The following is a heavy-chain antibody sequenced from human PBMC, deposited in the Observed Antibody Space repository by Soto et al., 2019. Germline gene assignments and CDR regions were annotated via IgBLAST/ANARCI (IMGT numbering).Heavy chain of an antibody. V-gene: IGHV1-46*01. CDR1: GYTFTSYY. Sequence: QVQLVQSGAEVKKPGASVKVSCKASGYTFTSYYIHWVRQAPGQGLEWMGIINPSGGSTNYAQKFQGGVTMTRDTSTTTVYMELSSLRSEDTAVYYCAKDPNSGTYFSIPGYWGQGTLVTVSS. CDR2: INPSGGST. J-gene: IGHJ4*02. D-gene: IGHD3-10*01. CDR3: AKDPNSGTYFSIPGY.